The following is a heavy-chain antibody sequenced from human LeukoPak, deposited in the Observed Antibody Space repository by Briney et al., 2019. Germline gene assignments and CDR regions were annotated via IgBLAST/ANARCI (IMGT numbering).Heavy chain of an antibody. V-gene: IGHV1-69*13. CDR1: GGTFSSYA. D-gene: IGHD2-15*01. Sequence: SVKVSCKASGGTFSSYAISWVRQAPGKGLEWMGGIISIFGRANYAQKFQGRVTITADESTSTAYVELSSLRSEDTAVYYCARDRDIVVVVAAHTSAFDIWGQGTMVTVSS. CDR3: ARDRDIVVVVAAHTSAFDI. CDR2: IISIFGRA. J-gene: IGHJ3*02.